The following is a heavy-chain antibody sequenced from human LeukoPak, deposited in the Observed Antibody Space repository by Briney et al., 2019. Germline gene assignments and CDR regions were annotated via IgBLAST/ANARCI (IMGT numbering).Heavy chain of an antibody. CDR2: ISAYNGNT. V-gene: IGHV1-18*04. Sequence: GASVTVSCKASGYTFTSHGITWVRQAPGQGLEWMGRISAYNGNTTYAQKFQGRVTMTTDTSTTTAYMELRSLRSDDTAVYYCARAVAVDYYYYGMDVWGQGTTVTVSS. D-gene: IGHD6-19*01. J-gene: IGHJ6*02. CDR3: ARAVAVDYYYYGMDV. CDR1: GYTFTSHG.